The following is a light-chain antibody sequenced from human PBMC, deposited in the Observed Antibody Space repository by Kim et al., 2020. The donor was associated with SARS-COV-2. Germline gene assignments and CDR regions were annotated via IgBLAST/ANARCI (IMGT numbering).Light chain of an antibody. CDR1: QGIRSY. Sequence: AIQLTQSPSSLSASVGDVVTITCRASQGIRSYLAWFQQKPGKAPKLLIYVASSLQSGVPPRFSGSGSGTDFTLTISSLQPEDFATYYCQQFNNYPFTFGGGTKVDIK. CDR3: QQFNNYPFT. J-gene: IGKJ4*01. V-gene: IGKV1D-13*01. CDR2: VAS.